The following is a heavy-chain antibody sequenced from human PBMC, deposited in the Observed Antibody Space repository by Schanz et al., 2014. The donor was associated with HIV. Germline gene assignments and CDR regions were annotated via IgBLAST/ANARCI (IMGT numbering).Heavy chain of an antibody. D-gene: IGHD5-12*01. Sequence: QVQLVQSGAEVKKPGASVKVSCKASGYPLNGYYMHWVRQAPGQGLEGMGWINPDNAGTNYAQKFQGRVTMTRDTSSSTAFMELSRLRSDDTAVYYCARDFPVAQIVACDSWGQGTLVTVSS. CDR3: ARDFPVAQIVACDS. V-gene: IGHV1-2*02. CDR1: GYPLNGYY. CDR2: INPDNAGT. J-gene: IGHJ4*02.